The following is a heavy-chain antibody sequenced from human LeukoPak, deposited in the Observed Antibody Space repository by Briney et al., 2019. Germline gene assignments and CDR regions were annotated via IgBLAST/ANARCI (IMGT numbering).Heavy chain of an antibody. Sequence: RGSLRLSCAASGFTFSSYAMSWVRQAPGKGLEWVSAISGSGGSTYYADSVKGRFTISRDNSKNTLYLQMNSLRAEDTAVYYCAKRGHDFWSGYYNDYYYGMDVWGQGTTVTVSS. V-gene: IGHV3-23*01. D-gene: IGHD3-3*01. CDR2: ISGSGGST. CDR1: GFTFSSYA. J-gene: IGHJ6*02. CDR3: AKRGHDFWSGYYNDYYYGMDV.